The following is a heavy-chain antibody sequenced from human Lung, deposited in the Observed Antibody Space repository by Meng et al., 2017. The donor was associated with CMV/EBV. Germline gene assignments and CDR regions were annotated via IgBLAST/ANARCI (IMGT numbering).Heavy chain of an antibody. CDR2: ISYDGSNK. CDR3: ARGEQLWLPLDV. Sequence: GGSLRLSCAASGFTFTTYAMHWVRQAPGKGLEWVAVISYDGSNKYYADSVKGRFTISRDNSKNTLYLQMNSLRTVDTAVYSCARGEQLWLPLDVWGQGTTVTGSS. J-gene: IGHJ6*02. CDR1: GFTFTTYA. V-gene: IGHV3-30*04. D-gene: IGHD5-18*01.